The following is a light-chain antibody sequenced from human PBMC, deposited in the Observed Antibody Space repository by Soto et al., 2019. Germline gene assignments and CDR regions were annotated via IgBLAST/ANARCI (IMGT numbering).Light chain of an antibody. V-gene: IGKV1-13*02. Sequence: AIQFTQSPSSLSASVGDRVTITCRASQGISSALAWYQQKPGKAPKLLIYDASSLESGVPSRFSGSGSGTEFTLTISSLQPDDFATYYCQHYNSYSEAFGQGTRWIS. J-gene: IGKJ1*01. CDR2: DAS. CDR1: QGISSA. CDR3: QHYNSYSEA.